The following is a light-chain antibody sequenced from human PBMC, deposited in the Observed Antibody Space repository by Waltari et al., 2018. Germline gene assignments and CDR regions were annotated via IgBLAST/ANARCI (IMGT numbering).Light chain of an antibody. J-gene: IGLJ2*01. Sequence: QSALTQPASVSGSPGQSITISCTGTSSDIGGSNYVSWYQQHPGKAPKRMIYDVSHRPSGVSNRFSGSKSGNTASLTISGLQAEDEADYYCNSYTSSSTLILFGGGTKLTVL. CDR1: SSDIGGSNY. V-gene: IGLV2-14*03. CDR2: DVS. CDR3: NSYTSSSTLIL.